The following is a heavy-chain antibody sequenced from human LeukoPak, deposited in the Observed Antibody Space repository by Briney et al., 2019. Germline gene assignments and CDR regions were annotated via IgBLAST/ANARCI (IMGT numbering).Heavy chain of an antibody. D-gene: IGHD3-22*01. CDR3: ARIGDDSSVRTQYYFDY. J-gene: IGHJ4*02. Sequence: SETLSLTCAVYGGSFSGYYWSWIRQPPGKGLEWIGEINHSGSTNYNPSLKSRVTISVDTSKNQFSLKLSSVTAADTAVYYCARIGDDSSVRTQYYFDYWGQGTLVTVSS. CDR2: INHSGST. V-gene: IGHV4-34*01. CDR1: GGSFSGYY.